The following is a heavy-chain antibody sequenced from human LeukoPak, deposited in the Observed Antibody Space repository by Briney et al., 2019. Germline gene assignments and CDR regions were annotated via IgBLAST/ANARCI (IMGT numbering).Heavy chain of an antibody. D-gene: IGHD3-10*01. Sequence: SETLSLTCTVSGGSISSYYWSWIRQPPGKGLEWIGYIYYSGSTNYNPSLKSRVTISVGTSKNQFSLKLSSVTAADTAVYYCARVSRAFGEPFDYWGQGTLVTVSS. V-gene: IGHV4-59*01. CDR1: GGSISSYY. CDR2: IYYSGST. J-gene: IGHJ4*02. CDR3: ARVSRAFGEPFDY.